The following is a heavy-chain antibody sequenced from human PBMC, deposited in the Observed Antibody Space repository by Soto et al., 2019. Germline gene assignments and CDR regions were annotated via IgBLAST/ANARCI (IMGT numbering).Heavy chain of an antibody. D-gene: IGHD6-19*01. CDR1: GFTFSSYA. CDR3: ARPGYSSGWYNWFDR. V-gene: IGHV3-23*01. CDR2: ISGSGGST. Sequence: EVQLLESGGGLVQPGGSLRLSCAASGFTFSSYAMSWVRQAPGKGLEWVSAISGSGGSTYYADSVKGRFTISKDNSKNTRDLQMNSLRAEDTAVYYCARPGYSSGWYNWFDRWGQVTLVAVSA. J-gene: IGHJ5*02.